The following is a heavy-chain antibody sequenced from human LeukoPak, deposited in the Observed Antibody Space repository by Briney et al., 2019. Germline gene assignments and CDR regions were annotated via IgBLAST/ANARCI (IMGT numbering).Heavy chain of an antibody. CDR3: ARSPRQTVAGLDY. V-gene: IGHV1-2*02. CDR1: GYTFTCYY. J-gene: IGHJ4*02. Sequence: ASVKVSCKASGYTFTCYYMHWVRQAPGQGLEWMGWINPNSGGTNYAQKFQGRVTMTRDTSNSKAYMELSRLRSDDTAVYYCARSPRQTVAGLDYWGQGTLVTVSS. CDR2: INPNSGGT. D-gene: IGHD6-19*01.